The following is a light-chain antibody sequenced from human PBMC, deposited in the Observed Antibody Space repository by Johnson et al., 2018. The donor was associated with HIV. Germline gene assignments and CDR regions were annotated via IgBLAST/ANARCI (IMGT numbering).Light chain of an antibody. Sequence: QLVLTQPPSVSAAPGQKVTISCSGISCDIGNNCVSWYQQLPGTAPKLLIFDNNKRPSGIPDRFSASKSGTSATLGITGLQTGDEADYYCGTWDSSLSAYVFGTGTKVTVL. V-gene: IGLV1-51*01. J-gene: IGLJ1*01. CDR2: DNN. CDR1: SCDIGNNC. CDR3: GTWDSSLSAYV.